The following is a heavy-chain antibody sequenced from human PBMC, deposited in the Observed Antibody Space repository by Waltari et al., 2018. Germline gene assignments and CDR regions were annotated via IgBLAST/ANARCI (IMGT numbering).Heavy chain of an antibody. J-gene: IGHJ3*01. CDR2: ISGSGAST. D-gene: IGHD3-10*01. V-gene: IGHV3-23*04. Sequence: EVEVEESGGTLVQPGGSLRLSCAASGFSFSGYAMSWVRQAPGKGLEWVSSISGSGASTFYADSVRGRFTISRDNSRDTMYLQMNTLRDEDTAVYFCARDPAFGAFDFWGQGTVVTVSS. CDR3: ARDPAFGAFDF. CDR1: GFSFSGYA.